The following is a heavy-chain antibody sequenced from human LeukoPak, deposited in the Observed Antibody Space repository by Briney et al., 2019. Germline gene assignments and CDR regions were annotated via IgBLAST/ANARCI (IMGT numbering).Heavy chain of an antibody. CDR2: ISSSGSTI. J-gene: IGHJ4*02. V-gene: IGHV3-48*03. CDR3: ARPAVAGTGAFDY. Sequence: GGSLRLSCVASGFTFSSYEMNWVRQSPGKGLEWISYISSSGSTIYYADSVKGRFTISRDNAKNSLYLQMNSLRAEDTAVYYCARPAVAGTGAFDYWGQGTLVTVSS. CDR1: GFTFSSYE. D-gene: IGHD6-19*01.